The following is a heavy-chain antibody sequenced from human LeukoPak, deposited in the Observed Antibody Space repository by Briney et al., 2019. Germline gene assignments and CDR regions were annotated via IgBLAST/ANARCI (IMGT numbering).Heavy chain of an antibody. CDR3: ARGIEQWLVTDAFDI. J-gene: IGHJ3*02. CDR1: GGSISSGSYY. V-gene: IGHV4-61*02. D-gene: IGHD6-19*01. Sequence: PSQTLSLTCTVSGGSISSGSYYWSWIRQPAGKGLEWIGRIYTSGSTNYNPSLKSRVTISVDTSKNQFSLKLSSVTAADTAVYCCARGIEQWLVTDAFDIWGQGTMVTVSS. CDR2: IYTSGST.